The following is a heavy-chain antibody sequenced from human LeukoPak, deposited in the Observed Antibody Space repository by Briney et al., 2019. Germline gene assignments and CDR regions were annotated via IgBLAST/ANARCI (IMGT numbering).Heavy chain of an antibody. Sequence: GRSLRLSCAAPGFTFSSYAMHWVRQAPGKGLEWVAVISYDGSNKYYAESVKGRFTISRDNAKNSLYLQMNSLRAGDTALYYCARRRGGLGSYSDAFDIWGQGTMVTVSS. CDR1: GFTFSSYA. D-gene: IGHD3-10*01. CDR3: ARRRGGLGSYSDAFDI. CDR2: ISYDGSNK. J-gene: IGHJ3*02. V-gene: IGHV3-30*14.